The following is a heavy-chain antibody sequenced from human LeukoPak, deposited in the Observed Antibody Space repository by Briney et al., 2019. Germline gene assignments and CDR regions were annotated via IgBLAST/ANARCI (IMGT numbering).Heavy chain of an antibody. J-gene: IGHJ4*02. CDR2: IRNDGSDK. CDR3: TKDSNWSCDY. CDR1: GFNFRKYG. D-gene: IGHD1-1*01. Sequence: PGGALRLSCAVAGFNFRKYGIHWVRPAPGKGLEWVTFIRNDGSDKYYADSVKGRFTISRDNSKNTVFLQMNSLRAEDTAVYYCTKDSNWSCDYWGQGTLVSVSS. V-gene: IGHV3-30*02.